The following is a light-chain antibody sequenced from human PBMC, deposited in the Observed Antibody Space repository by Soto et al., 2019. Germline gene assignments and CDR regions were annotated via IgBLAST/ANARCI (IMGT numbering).Light chain of an antibody. CDR1: SXDLGIYNY. J-gene: IGLJ1*01. V-gene: IGLV2-14*01. CDR3: SSYTTSSTRV. CDR2: EVT. Sequence: QSALTQPASVSGSPGQSIAISCSGSSXDLGIYNYVSWYQQHPGKVPKLIIFEVTNRPSGVSNRFSGSKSGNTASLTISGLQAEYEADYYCSSYTTSSTRVFGTGTRSPS.